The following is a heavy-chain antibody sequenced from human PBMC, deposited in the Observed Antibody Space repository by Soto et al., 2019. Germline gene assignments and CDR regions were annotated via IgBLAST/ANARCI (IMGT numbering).Heavy chain of an antibody. CDR1: ESIFRGYG. D-gene: IGHD3-10*02. CDR2: IRFDGSNI. V-gene: IGHV3-33*01. Sequence: QVQMVESGGGVVQPGGSLRLSCAVSESIFRGYGMHWVRQAPGKGLEWVAIIRFDGSNIHYADYVMGRFTISRDNSKNMLYLEMNNLRVEDRAVYYCARDGVGVTTFWGFLDYWGQGTLVTVSA. J-gene: IGHJ4*02. CDR3: ARDGVGVTTFWGFLDY.